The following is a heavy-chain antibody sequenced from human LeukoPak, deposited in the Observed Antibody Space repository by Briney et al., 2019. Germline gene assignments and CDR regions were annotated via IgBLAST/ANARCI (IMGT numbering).Heavy chain of an antibody. Sequence: GESLKISCKASGYSFTTYWIGLVRQMPGKGLEWMGIIYPGDSDARYNPSFQGQVTISVDTSITTAHLQWSSLKASDTAIYYCAISLGLSDTYWDFWGQGTLVTVTS. J-gene: IGHJ4*02. V-gene: IGHV5-51*01. CDR1: GYSFTTYW. CDR3: AISLGLSDTYWDF. CDR2: IYPGDSDA. D-gene: IGHD2-8*02.